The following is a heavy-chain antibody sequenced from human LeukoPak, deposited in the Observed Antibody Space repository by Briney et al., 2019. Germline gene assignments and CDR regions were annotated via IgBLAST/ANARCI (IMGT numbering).Heavy chain of an antibody. CDR1: GGSISSSSYY. D-gene: IGHD1-26*01. Sequence: SETLSLTCTVSGGSISSSSYYWGWIRQPPGKGLEWIGSIYYSGSTYYSPSLKSRVTISVDTSKNQFSLKLSSVTAADTAVYYCARVVGAKFDYWGQGTLVTVSS. V-gene: IGHV4-39*01. CDR3: ARVVGAKFDY. J-gene: IGHJ4*02. CDR2: IYYSGST.